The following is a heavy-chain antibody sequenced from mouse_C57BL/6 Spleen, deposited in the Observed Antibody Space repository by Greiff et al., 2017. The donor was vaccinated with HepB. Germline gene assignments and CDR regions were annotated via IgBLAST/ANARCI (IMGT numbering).Heavy chain of an antibody. CDR2: IRLKSDNYAT. V-gene: IGHV6-3*01. CDR3: TGFFSYWYFDV. CDR1: GFTFSNYW. J-gene: IGHJ1*03. Sequence: EVQLVESGGGLVQPGGSMKLSCVASGFTFSNYWMNWVRQSPEKGLEWVAQIRLKSDNYATHYAESVKGRFTISRDDSKSSVYLQMNNLRAEDTGIYYCTGFFSYWYFDVWGTGTTVTVSS.